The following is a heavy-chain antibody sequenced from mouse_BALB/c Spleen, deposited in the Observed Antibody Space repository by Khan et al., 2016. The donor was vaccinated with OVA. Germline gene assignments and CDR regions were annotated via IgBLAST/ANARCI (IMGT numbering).Heavy chain of an antibody. D-gene: IGHD1-1*01. CDR3: ARSSYYGSSLYAMDY. CDR1: GYTFTSYW. J-gene: IGHJ4*01. Sequence: DLVKPGASVKLSCKASGYTFTSYWINWIKQRPGQGLEWIGRFAPGSGGTYYNEIFKGKATLTVDTSSSTAYIQLSSLSSEDAAVYFCARSSYYGSSLYAMDYWGQGTSVTVSS. V-gene: IGHV1S41*01. CDR2: FAPGSGGT.